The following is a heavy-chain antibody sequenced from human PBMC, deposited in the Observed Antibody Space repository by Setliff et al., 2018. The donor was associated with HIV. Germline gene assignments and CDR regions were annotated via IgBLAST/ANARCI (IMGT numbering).Heavy chain of an antibody. CDR2: FYYGGST. V-gene: IGHV4-59*01. J-gene: IGHJ5*02. Sequence: SETLSLTCSVSGDSIGTYYWNWTRQTPGKRLEWIGFFYYGGSTDYNPALKNRVAISVDTSRNRVSLKMTSVTAADTAVYYCARARLLGGFLSWGRGALVTVS. CDR3: ARARLLGGFLS. CDR1: GDSIGTYY. D-gene: IGHD7-27*01.